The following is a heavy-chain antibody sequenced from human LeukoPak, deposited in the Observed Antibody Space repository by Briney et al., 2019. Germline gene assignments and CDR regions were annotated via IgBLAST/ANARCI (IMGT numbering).Heavy chain of an antibody. D-gene: IGHD3-10*01. CDR3: ARDLVTMVRGVIITRFDY. V-gene: IGHV3-21*01. J-gene: IGHJ4*02. CDR1: EFTFSSYS. Sequence: GGSLRLSCAASEFTFSSYSMNWVRQAPGKGLEWVSSISSSSSYIYYADSVKGRFTISRDNAKNSLYLQMNSLRAEDTAVYYCARDLVTMVRGVIITRFDYWGQGTLVTVSS. CDR2: ISSSSSYI.